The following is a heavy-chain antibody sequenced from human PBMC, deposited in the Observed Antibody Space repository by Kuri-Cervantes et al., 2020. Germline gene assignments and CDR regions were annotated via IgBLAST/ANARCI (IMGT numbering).Heavy chain of an antibody. D-gene: IGHD5-12*01. CDR3: ARDRKFGAYDTLDY. CDR2: IWYDGSNK. Sequence: LKISCAASGFTFSSYAMHWVRQAPGKGLEWVAVIWYDGSNKYHADSVKGRFTISRDNSKNTLYLQMNSLTTEDTAMYYCARDRKFGAYDTLDYWGQGTLVTVSS. CDR1: GFTFSSYA. V-gene: IGHV3-30*01. J-gene: IGHJ4*02.